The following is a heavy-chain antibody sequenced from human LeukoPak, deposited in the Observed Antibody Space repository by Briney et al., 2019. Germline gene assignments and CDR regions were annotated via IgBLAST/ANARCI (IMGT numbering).Heavy chain of an antibody. J-gene: IGHJ4*02. CDR1: GFTFSSSW. D-gene: IGHD4-17*01. CDR2: MKEDGGAE. CDR3: ARDLRGYGEIAY. V-gene: IGHV3-7*01. Sequence: GGSLRLSCAVSGFTFSSSWMNWVRQAPGKGLEWEANMKEDGGAENYVDSVKGRFTISRDSAKNSLYLQMNSLRAEDTAVYYCARDLRGYGEIAYWGQGTLVTVSS.